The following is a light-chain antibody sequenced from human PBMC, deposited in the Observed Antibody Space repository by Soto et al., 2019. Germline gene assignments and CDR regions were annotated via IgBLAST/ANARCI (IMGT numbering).Light chain of an antibody. CDR1: QSVSSH. V-gene: IGKV3-20*01. Sequence: EIRMTHSPATLSVSPGDNATLSCRASQSVSSHVVWYQQKPGQAPRLLIYGASIRATDIPGRFGGHGSGTDLMLSVNRLEPEDSAVYHCQQYGGSQWTVGQGTKVDIK. CDR3: QQYGGSQWT. CDR2: GAS. J-gene: IGKJ1*01.